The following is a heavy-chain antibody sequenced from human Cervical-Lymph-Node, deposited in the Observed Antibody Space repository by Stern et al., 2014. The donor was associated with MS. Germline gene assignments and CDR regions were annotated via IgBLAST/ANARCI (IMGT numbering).Heavy chain of an antibody. CDR1: GFTFSSYG. D-gene: IGHD3-16*01. V-gene: IGHV3-30*18. CDR3: AKDGGIVHGFDY. CDR2: ISYDGSNK. J-gene: IGHJ4*02. Sequence: VQLVESRGGVVQPGRSLRLSCAASGFTFSSYGMHWVRQAPGKGLEWVAVISYDGSNKYYADSVKGRFTISRDNSKNTLYLQMNSLRAEDTAVYYCAKDGGIVHGFDYWGQGTLVTVSS.